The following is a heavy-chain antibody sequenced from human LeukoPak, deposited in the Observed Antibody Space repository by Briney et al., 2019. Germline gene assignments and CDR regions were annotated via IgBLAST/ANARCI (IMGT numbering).Heavy chain of an antibody. D-gene: IGHD6-19*01. CDR3: ARAPGSSGEEVWFDP. V-gene: IGHV3-21*01. CDR2: ISSSSSYI. CDR1: GFTFSIYS. Sequence: SGGSLRLSCAASGFTFSIYSMNWVRQAPGKGLEWVSSISSSSSYIYYADSVKGRFTISRDNAKNSLYLQMNSLRAEDTAVYYCARAPGSSGEEVWFDPWGQGTLVTVSS. J-gene: IGHJ5*02.